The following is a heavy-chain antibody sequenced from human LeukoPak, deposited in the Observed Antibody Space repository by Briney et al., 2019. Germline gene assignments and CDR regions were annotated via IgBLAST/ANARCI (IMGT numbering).Heavy chain of an antibody. J-gene: IGHJ5*02. CDR3: ARGYYYVGTNWFDP. Sequence: GSLRLSCAASGFTFSSYWMSWVRQPPGKGLEWIGSIYYSGSTYYNPSLKSRVTISVDTSKNQFSLKLSSVTAADTAVYYCARGYYYVGTNWFDPWGQGTLVTVSS. V-gene: IGHV4-39*07. D-gene: IGHD3-10*02. CDR2: IYYSGST. CDR1: GFTFSSYW.